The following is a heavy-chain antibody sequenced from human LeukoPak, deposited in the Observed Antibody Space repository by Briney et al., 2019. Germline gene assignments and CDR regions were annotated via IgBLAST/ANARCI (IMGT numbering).Heavy chain of an antibody. CDR1: GGSISSYY. CDR2: IYYSGST. D-gene: IGHD7-27*01. V-gene: IGHV4-59*08. Sequence: SETLSLTCTVSGGSISSYYWSWIRQPPGKGLEWLGYIYYSGSTNYNPSLKSRVTISVDTSNNQVSLKQSPVTAADTAVYFCARGFRGDNFDYWGQGTLVTVSS. CDR3: ARGFRGDNFDY. J-gene: IGHJ4*02.